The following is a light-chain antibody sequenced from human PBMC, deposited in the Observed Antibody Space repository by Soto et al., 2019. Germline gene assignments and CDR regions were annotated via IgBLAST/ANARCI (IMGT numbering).Light chain of an antibody. Sequence: SVLPQSPGTLSLSPGERATLSCRASQSVINNYLACDQQKPGQAPRRLISGASSRATGIPDRFSGSGSGTDFTLTISRLEPEDFAVYYCQEYGSSPTFGEGTRMEI. CDR3: QEYGSSPT. J-gene: IGKJ5*01. CDR2: GAS. CDR1: QSVINNY. V-gene: IGKV3-20*01.